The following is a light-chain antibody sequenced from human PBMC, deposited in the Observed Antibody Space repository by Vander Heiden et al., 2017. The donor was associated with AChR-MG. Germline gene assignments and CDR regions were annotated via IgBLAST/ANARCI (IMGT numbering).Light chain of an antibody. CDR2: GAS. CDR3: QQYITTPYT. V-gene: IGKV3-20*01. J-gene: IGKJ2*01. Sequence: EIVLAQSPGTLSLSPGESATLSCRASQSVSSNYLAWYQQKPGQAPRLLIYGASTRATGIPDRFSGSGCGTDFTLTINRLEPEDFAMYYCQQYITTPYTFGQGTQLEIK. CDR1: QSVSSNY.